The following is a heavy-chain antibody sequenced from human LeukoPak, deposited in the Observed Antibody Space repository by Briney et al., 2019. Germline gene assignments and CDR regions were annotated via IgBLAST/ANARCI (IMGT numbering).Heavy chain of an antibody. CDR1: GGSISSSSYY. V-gene: IGHV4-39*07. D-gene: IGHD3-10*01. CDR3: ARDVGSGRGNY. CDR2: IYYSGST. Sequence: SETLSLTCTVSGGSISSSSYYWGGIRQPPGKGLEWIGSIYYSGSTYYNPSLKSRVTISVDTSKNQFSLKLSSVTAADTSVYYCARDVGSGRGNYWGQGTLVTVSS. J-gene: IGHJ4*02.